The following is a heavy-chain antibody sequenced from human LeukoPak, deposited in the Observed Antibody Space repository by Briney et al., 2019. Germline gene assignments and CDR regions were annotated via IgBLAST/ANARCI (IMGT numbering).Heavy chain of an antibody. CDR2: ISSSGSTI. D-gene: IGHD3-22*01. Sequence: GGSLRLSCAASGFTFSSYEMNWVRQAPGKGLEWVSYISSSGSTIYYADSVKGRFTISRDNAKNSLYLQMNSLRAVDTAVYYCAKPYDSSGYYLVRLYYFDYWGRGTLVTVSS. V-gene: IGHV3-48*03. J-gene: IGHJ4*02. CDR3: AKPYDSSGYYLVRLYYFDY. CDR1: GFTFSSYE.